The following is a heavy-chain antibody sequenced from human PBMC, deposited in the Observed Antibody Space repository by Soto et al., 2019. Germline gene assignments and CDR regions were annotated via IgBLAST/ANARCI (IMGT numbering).Heavy chain of an antibody. J-gene: IGHJ4*02. Sequence: QVQLVQSGAEVKKPGASVKVSCKASGYTFTGYYIHCVRQAPGQGLEWMGWINPNNGDTNYARKLQGRVTMTRDTSTSTAYMEMSSLTFDDTAVYYCARHSGYDYVFDYWGQGTLVTVSS. CDR1: GYTFTGYY. CDR2: INPNNGDT. V-gene: IGHV1-2*02. D-gene: IGHD5-12*01. CDR3: ARHSGYDYVFDY.